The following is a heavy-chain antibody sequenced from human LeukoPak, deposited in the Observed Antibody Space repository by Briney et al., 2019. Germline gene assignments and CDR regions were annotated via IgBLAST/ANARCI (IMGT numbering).Heavy chain of an antibody. V-gene: IGHV1-46*01. J-gene: IGHJ4*02. CDR2: INPSGGST. D-gene: IGHD6-13*01. Sequence: GASVKVSCKASGYTFTSYYMYWVRQAPGQGLEWMGIINPSGGSTSYAQNFQGRVTMTRDTSTSTVYMELSSLRSEDTAVYYCARGPLGSSSWYFLDPYFDYWGQGTLVTVSS. CDR1: GYTFTSYY. CDR3: ARGPLGSSSWYFLDPYFDY.